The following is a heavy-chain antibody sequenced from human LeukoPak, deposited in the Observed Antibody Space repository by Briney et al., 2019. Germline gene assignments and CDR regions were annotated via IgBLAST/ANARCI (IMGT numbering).Heavy chain of an antibody. CDR1: RFTFSSYW. Sequence: GGSLRLSCAASRFTFSSYWMHWVRQAPGKGLVWVSRINSDGSSTSYADSVKGRFTISRDNAKNTLYLQMNSLRAEDTAVYYCARGDWNDMGADYWGQGTLVTVSS. CDR2: INSDGSST. CDR3: ARGDWNDMGADY. D-gene: IGHD1-1*01. J-gene: IGHJ4*02. V-gene: IGHV3-74*01.